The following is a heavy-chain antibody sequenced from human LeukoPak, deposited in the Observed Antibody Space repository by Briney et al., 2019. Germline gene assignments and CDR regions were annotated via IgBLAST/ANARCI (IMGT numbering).Heavy chain of an antibody. J-gene: IGHJ3*02. CDR1: GGSISSYY. D-gene: IGHD6-19*01. CDR3: ARDQSDSSGWFGDAFDI. V-gene: IGHV4-59*01. Sequence: SETLSLTCTVSGGSISSYYWSWIRQPPGKGLEWIGYIYYSGSTNHNPSLKSRVTISVDTSKNQFSLKLSSVTAADTAVYYCARDQSDSSGWFGDAFDIWGQGTMVTVSS. CDR2: IYYSGST.